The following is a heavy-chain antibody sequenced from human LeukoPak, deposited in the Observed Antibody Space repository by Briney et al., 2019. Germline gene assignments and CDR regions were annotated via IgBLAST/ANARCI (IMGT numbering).Heavy chain of an antibody. D-gene: IGHD5-24*01. Sequence: PSETLSLTCTVSGGSISSYYWSWIRQPPGKGLEWIGYIYYSGSTNYNPSLKSRVTISVDTSKNQFSLKLSSVTAADTAVYYCARRRDDYTIDYWGKGTLVTVSS. CDR3: ARRRDDYTIDY. J-gene: IGHJ4*02. CDR2: IYYSGST. CDR1: GGSISSYY. V-gene: IGHV4-59*08.